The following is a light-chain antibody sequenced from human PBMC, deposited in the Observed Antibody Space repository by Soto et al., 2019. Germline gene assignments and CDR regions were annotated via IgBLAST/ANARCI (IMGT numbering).Light chain of an antibody. CDR1: SSDVGGYNY. CDR3: SSYTSSSTLGVYV. CDR2: DVS. J-gene: IGLJ1*01. Sequence: QSVLTQPASVSGSPGQSITISCTGTSSDVGGYNYVSWYQQHPGKAPKLMIYDVSNRPSGVSNRFSGSKSGNTASLTISGLQAEDEADYYCSSYTSSSTLGVYVFWTGNQLTVL. V-gene: IGLV2-14*01.